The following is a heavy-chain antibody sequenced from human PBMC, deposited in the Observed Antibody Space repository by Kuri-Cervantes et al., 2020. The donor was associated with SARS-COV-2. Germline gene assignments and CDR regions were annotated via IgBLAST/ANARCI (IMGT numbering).Heavy chain of an antibody. CDR3: ARGFELLRDFDL. CDR1: GFTFSTYT. J-gene: IGHJ2*01. CDR2: TTDDGTNK. V-gene: IGHV3-30-3*01. Sequence: GWSLRLSCAASGFTFSTYTMHWVRQAPGKGLEWVAVTTDDGTNKYYADSVKGRFTISRDNSKNTLYLQMNSLRTEDTAVYYCARGFELLRDFDLWGRGTLVTVSS. D-gene: IGHD1-7*01.